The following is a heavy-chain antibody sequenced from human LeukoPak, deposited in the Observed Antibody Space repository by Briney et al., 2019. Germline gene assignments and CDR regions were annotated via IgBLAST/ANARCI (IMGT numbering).Heavy chain of an antibody. Sequence: LAGGSLRLSCAASGFTFNNYDMNWVRQAPGKGLVWVSRINSDGSSTSYADSVKGRFTISRDNAKNTLYLQMNSLRAEDTAVYYCASLPWPDSSSWFRFYYYYYYMDVWGKGITVTVSS. J-gene: IGHJ6*03. CDR3: ASLPWPDSSSWFRFYYYYYYMDV. V-gene: IGHV3-74*01. D-gene: IGHD6-13*01. CDR2: INSDGSST. CDR1: GFTFNNYD.